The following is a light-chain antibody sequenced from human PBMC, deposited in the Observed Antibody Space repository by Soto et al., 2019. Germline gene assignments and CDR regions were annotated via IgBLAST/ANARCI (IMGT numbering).Light chain of an antibody. CDR2: SNN. CDR3: AAWDDTLNGWV. V-gene: IGLV1-44*01. CDR1: SSTIGSNI. Sequence: QSVLTQPPSASGTPGQGVTISCSGSSSTIGSNIVIWYQQLPGTAPKLLIYSNNQRPSGVPDRFSGSKSGTSASLAISGLQSEDEADYYCAAWDDTLNGWVFGGGTKLTV. J-gene: IGLJ3*02.